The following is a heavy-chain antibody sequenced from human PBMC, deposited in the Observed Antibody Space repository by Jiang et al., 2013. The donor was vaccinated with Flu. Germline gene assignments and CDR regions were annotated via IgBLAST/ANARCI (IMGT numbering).Heavy chain of an antibody. V-gene: IGHV3-30*01. CDR2: ISYEGGTQ. Sequence: VQLVESGGGLVQPGKSLRLSCSTSGFAFSSFAMHWVRQAPGKGLEWVARISYEGGTQDYAGSAKGRFTISRDHAKSTLYLEMNSLRPEDTAVYYCARDGDEDSYDGTNSPYFLDYWGQGTLVTVAS. CDR1: GFAFSSFA. J-gene: IGHJ4*02. CDR3: ARDGDEDSYDGTNSPYFLDY. D-gene: IGHD3-16*01.